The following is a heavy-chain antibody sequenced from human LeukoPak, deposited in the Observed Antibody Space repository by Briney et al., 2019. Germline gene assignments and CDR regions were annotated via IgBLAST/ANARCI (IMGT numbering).Heavy chain of an antibody. CDR2: IYYTGST. J-gene: IGHJ2*01. V-gene: IGHV4-59*01. CDR1: GGSLSTYY. D-gene: IGHD5-18*01. CDR3: ARQVDTAMVHWYFDL. Sequence: SETLSLTCSVSGGSLSTYYWSWIRQPPGKGLEWIGYIYYTGSTGSNPSLKSRVTISIDTSKNQFSLRLSSVTAADTAVYYCARQVDTAMVHWYFDLWGRGTLVTVSS.